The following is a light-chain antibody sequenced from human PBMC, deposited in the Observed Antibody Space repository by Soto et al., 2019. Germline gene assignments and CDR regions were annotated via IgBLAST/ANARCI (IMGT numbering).Light chain of an antibody. V-gene: IGLV8-61*01. CDR2: NTN. Sequence: QTVVTQEPSFSVSPGGTVTLTCGLTSGSVSTSYYPSWYQQTPGQAPRTLIYNTNTRSSGVPDRFSGFILGNKAALTITGAQADEECDYYCVLYMGSGIWVFGGGTKLTVL. J-gene: IGLJ3*02. CDR3: VLYMGSGIWV. CDR1: SGSVSTSYY.